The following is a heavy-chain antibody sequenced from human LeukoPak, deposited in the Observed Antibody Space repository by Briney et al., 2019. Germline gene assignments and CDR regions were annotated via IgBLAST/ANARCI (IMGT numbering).Heavy chain of an antibody. CDR3: ARDMRYPEY. CDR1: GVSISDYY. Sequence: SETLSLTCTVSGVSISDYYWTWIRQPPGKGLEWIGYIYYSGSTNYNPSLKSRVTISVDTSKNQFSLKLRSVTAADTAVYYCARDMRYPEYWGQGTLVTVSS. J-gene: IGHJ4*02. V-gene: IGHV4-59*01. D-gene: IGHD1-26*01. CDR2: IYYSGST.